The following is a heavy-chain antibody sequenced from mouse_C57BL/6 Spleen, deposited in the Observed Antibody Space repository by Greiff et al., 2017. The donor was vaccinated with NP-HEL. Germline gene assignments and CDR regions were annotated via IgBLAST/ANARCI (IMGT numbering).Heavy chain of an antibody. CDR2: IYPGDGDT. Sequence: VQLQQSGPELVKPGASVKISCKASGYAFSSSWMNWVKQRPGKGLEWIGRIYPGDGDTNYNGKFKGKATLTADKSSSTAYMQLSSLTSEDSAVYCCARWGYYCSSYRYFDVWGTRTTVNVSS. J-gene: IGHJ1*03. CDR3: ARWGYYCSSYRYFDV. CDR1: GYAFSSSW. D-gene: IGHD1-1*01. V-gene: IGHV1-82*01.